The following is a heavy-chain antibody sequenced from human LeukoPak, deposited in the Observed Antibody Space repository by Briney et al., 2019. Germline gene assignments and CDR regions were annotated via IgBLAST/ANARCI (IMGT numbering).Heavy chain of an antibody. V-gene: IGHV3-30*04. Sequence: GGSLRLSCAASGFTFSNYAMHWVRQAPGKGLEWVAVISYDGSNKFYADSVKGPFTISRDNSKNTLYLQMNSLRAEDTAVYYCAKDRAIAAAGTGPLNYWGQGTLVTVSS. CDR3: AKDRAIAAAGTGPLNY. CDR2: ISYDGSNK. J-gene: IGHJ4*02. D-gene: IGHD6-13*01. CDR1: GFTFSNYA.